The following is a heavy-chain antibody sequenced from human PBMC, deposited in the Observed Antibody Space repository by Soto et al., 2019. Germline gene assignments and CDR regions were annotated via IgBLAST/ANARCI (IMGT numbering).Heavy chain of an antibody. D-gene: IGHD1-26*01. J-gene: IGHJ4*02. CDR3: ARLLMGYFDY. Sequence: SVKVSCKASGGTFSSYAISWVRQAPGQGLEWMGGIIPIFGTANYAQKFQGRVTITADKSTSTAYMELGSLRSEDTAVYYCARLLMGYFDYWGQGTLVTVSS. CDR2: IIPIFGTA. CDR1: GGTFSSYA. V-gene: IGHV1-69*06.